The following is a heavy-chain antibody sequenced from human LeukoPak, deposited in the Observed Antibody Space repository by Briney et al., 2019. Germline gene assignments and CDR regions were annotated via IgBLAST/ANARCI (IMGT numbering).Heavy chain of an antibody. CDR2: IGADGDST. V-gene: IGHV3-43*02. D-gene: IGHD6-13*01. CDR1: GFTFDDYA. CDR3: AKDIRSDSSTWSRYFYYGMDV. J-gene: IGHJ6*02. Sequence: GGSLRLSCAASGFTFDDYAMHWVRQGPGKGLEWVSLIGADGDSTYYADSVKGRFPISRDNSKNSLYLQMSSLKTDDTALYYCAKDIRSDSSTWSRYFYYGMDVWGQGTTVTVSS.